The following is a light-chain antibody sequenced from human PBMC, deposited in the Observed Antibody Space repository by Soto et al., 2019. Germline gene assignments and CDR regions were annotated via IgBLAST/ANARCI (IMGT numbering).Light chain of an antibody. CDR1: QSVTNY. V-gene: IGKV3-11*01. Sequence: EIVLTQSPATLSLSPGERATLSCRASQSVTNYVAWYQQKPGQAPRLLIYDASNRATGIPARFSGSGSGTDFTLTISCLEPEDFGVYYCQQRDDLYTFGQGTKLEIK. CDR3: QQRDDLYT. J-gene: IGKJ2*01. CDR2: DAS.